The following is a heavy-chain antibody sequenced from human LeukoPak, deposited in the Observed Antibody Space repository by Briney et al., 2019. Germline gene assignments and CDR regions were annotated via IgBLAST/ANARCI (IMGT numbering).Heavy chain of an antibody. V-gene: IGHV1-46*01. D-gene: IGHD1-1*01. J-gene: IGHJ4*02. Sequence: ASVKVSCKASGYTFTSYYMHWVRQAPGQGLEWKGIINPGGGSTSYAQKFQGRVTMTRDMSTSTVYMELSSLRSEDTAVYYCARVGLTTKVQSPLPFDYWGQGTLVTVSS. CDR1: GYTFTSYY. CDR2: INPGGGST. CDR3: ARVGLTTKVQSPLPFDY.